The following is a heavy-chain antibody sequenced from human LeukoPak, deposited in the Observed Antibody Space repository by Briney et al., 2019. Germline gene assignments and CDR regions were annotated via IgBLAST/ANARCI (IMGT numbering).Heavy chain of an antibody. V-gene: IGHV4-39*07. CDR3: ARDPVGATDSFDY. J-gene: IGHJ4*02. CDR1: GGSVSSSSYY. Sequence: SETLSLICTVSGGSVSSSSYYWGWIRQPPGKGLEWIGSIHYSGSTFYNPSLKSRVTISVDTSKNQFSLKLSSVTAADTAVYYCARDPVGATDSFDYWGQGTLVTVSS. D-gene: IGHD1-26*01. CDR2: IHYSGST.